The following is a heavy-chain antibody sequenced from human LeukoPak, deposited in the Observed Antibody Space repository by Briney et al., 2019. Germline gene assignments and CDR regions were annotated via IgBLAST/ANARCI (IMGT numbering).Heavy chain of an antibody. CDR3: ARDEEGYSGYDYYFDY. V-gene: IGHV3-30-3*01. D-gene: IGHD5-12*01. CDR1: GFTFSSYA. CDR2: ISYDGSNK. J-gene: IGHJ4*02. Sequence: PGGSLRLSCAASGFTFSSYAIHWVRQAPGKGLEWVAVISYDGSNKYYADSVKGRSTISRDNSKNTLYLQMNSLRAEDTAVYYCARDEEGYSGYDYYFDYWGQGTLVTVSS.